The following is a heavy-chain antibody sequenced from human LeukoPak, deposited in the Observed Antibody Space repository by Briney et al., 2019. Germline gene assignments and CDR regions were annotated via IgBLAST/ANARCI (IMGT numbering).Heavy chain of an antibody. Sequence: GGSLRLSCAASGFTFSSYSMNWVRQAPGKGLEWVSSISSSSNYIYYADSVKGRFTISRDNAKNSLFLQMNSLRAEDTAVYYCARDGVQDPPFDYWGQGTLVTVSS. CDR2: ISSSSNYI. V-gene: IGHV3-21*01. CDR1: GFTFSSYS. J-gene: IGHJ4*02. CDR3: ARDGVQDPPFDY.